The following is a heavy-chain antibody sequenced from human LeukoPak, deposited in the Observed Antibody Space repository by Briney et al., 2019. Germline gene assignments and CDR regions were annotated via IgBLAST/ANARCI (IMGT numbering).Heavy chain of an antibody. CDR1: GFTFSSYD. D-gene: IGHD3-22*01. V-gene: IGHV3-21*01. J-gene: IGHJ4*02. Sequence: GGSLRLSCAASGFTFSSYDMNWVRQAPGKGLEWVSSISGSSSYKYYADSVKGRFTISRDNAKNSLYLQMNSLRAEDTAVYYCARDFYDTSGYYYDYWGQGTLVTVSS. CDR2: ISGSSSYK. CDR3: ARDFYDTSGYYYDY.